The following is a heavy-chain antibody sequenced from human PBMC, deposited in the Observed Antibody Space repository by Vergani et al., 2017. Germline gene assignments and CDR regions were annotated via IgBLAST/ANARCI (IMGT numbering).Heavy chain of an antibody. J-gene: IGHJ6*03. CDR3: AREGQLLHYYYYMDV. V-gene: IGHV1-69*01. CDR2: IIPIFGTA. Sequence: QVQLVQSGAEVKKPGSSVKVSCKASGGTFSSYAISWVQQAPGQGLEWMGGIIPIFGTANYAQKFQGRVTITADESTSTAYMELSSLRSEDTAVYYCAREGQLLHYYYYMDVWGKGTTVTVSS. D-gene: IGHD2-2*01. CDR1: GGTFSSYA.